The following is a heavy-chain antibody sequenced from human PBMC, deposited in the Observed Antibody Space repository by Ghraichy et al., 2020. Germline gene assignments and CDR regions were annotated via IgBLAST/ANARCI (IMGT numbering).Heavy chain of an antibody. D-gene: IGHD3-16*02. J-gene: IGHJ4*02. V-gene: IGHV3-30*18. CDR2: ISYDGSNK. CDR1: GFTFSSYG. CDR3: AKEMITFGGVIDPSGYFDY. Sequence: GGSLRLSCAASGFTFSSYGMHWVRQAPGKGLEWVAVISYDGSNKYYADSVKGRFTISRDNSKNTLYLQMNSLRAEDTAVYYCAKEMITFGGVIDPSGYFDYWGQGTLVTVSS.